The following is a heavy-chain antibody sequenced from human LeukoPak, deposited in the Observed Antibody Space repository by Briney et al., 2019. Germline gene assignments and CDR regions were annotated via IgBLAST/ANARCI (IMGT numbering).Heavy chain of an antibody. CDR3: AKSNYFDSGGYYFFDY. Sequence: GGSLRLSCAASGFTFSKYAMTWVRQAAGEGLEWVSGISVSGGSTNYADSVEGRFTISRDNSKNTLYLQMNSLRAEDTAVYYCAKSNYFDSGGYYFFDYWGQGTLVTVSS. J-gene: IGHJ4*02. CDR1: GFTFSKYA. V-gene: IGHV3-23*01. CDR2: ISVSGGST. D-gene: IGHD3-22*01.